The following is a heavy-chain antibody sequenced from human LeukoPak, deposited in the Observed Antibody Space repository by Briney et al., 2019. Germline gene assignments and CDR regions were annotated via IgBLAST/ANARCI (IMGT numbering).Heavy chain of an antibody. J-gene: IGHJ6*04. CDR1: GYTFTSYG. CDR2: ISAYNGNT. V-gene: IGHV1-18*04. CDR3: ARERGYSGSFYYYGMDV. Sequence: ASVKVSCKASGYTFTSYGISWVRQAPGQGLEWMGWISAYNGNTNYAQKLQGRVTMTTDTSTSTAYMELRSLRSDDTAVYYCARERGYSGSFYYYGMDVWGKGTTVTGSS. D-gene: IGHD5-12*01.